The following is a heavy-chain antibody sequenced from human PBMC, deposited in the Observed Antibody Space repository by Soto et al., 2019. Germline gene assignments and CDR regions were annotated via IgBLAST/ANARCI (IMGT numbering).Heavy chain of an antibody. CDR2: IYWNDDK. J-gene: IGHJ4*02. D-gene: IGHD3-22*01. CDR1: GVSLSTSGGG. Sequence: SGPTLVNPTHTLTLTCTFSGVSLSTSGGGVGWIRQPPGKALEWLALIYWNDDKRYSPSLKSRLTITKDTSKNQVVLTMTNMDGVDRDTYYCAHTYYYDSSGYGPDYWGQGTLVTVSS. V-gene: IGHV2-5*01. CDR3: AHTYYYDSSGYGPDY.